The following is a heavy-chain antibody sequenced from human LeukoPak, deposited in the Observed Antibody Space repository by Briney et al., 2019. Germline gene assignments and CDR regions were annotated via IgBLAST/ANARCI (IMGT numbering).Heavy chain of an antibody. CDR2: MNPNSGNT. CDR1: GYTFTSYD. J-gene: IGHJ4*02. D-gene: IGHD3-10*01. Sequence: ASVKVSCKASGYTFTSYDINWVRQATGQGLEWMGWMNPNSGNTGYAQKFQGRVTMTRNTSISTAYMELSSLRSEDTAVYYCTRAMVRGVKVEGYWGQGTLVTVSS. CDR3: TRAMVRGVKVEGY. V-gene: IGHV1-8*01.